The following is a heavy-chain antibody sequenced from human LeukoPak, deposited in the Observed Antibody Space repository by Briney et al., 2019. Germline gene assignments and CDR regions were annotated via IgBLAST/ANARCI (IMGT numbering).Heavy chain of an antibody. CDR3: ARGEGDYGDYSDY. CDR2: VDFSGSP. Sequence: SETLSLTCTVSGGSISPKTYYWGWIRQPPGKGLEWIGSVDFSGSPDYSSSLKSRVTISLDTSMKQFSLKLSYVTAADTAVYYCARGEGDYGDYSDYWGQGILVTVSS. J-gene: IGHJ4*02. CDR1: GGSISPKTYY. D-gene: IGHD4-17*01. V-gene: IGHV4-39*01.